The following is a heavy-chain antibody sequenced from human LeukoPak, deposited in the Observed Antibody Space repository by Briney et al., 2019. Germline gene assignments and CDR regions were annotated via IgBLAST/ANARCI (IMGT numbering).Heavy chain of an antibody. CDR1: GYTFTGYY. CDR2: INPNSGGT. CDR3: ARAMIVVVNWFDP. J-gene: IGHJ5*02. D-gene: IGHD3-22*01. Sequence: ASVKVSCKASGYTFTGYYMHLVRQAPGQGLEWMAWINPNSGGTNYAQKFQGRVTMTRDTSISTAYMELSRLRSDDTAVYYCARAMIVVVNWFDPWGQGTLVTVSS. V-gene: IGHV1-2*02.